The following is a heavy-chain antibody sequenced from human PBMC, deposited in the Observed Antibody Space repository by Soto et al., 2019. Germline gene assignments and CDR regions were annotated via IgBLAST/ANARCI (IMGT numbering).Heavy chain of an antibody. V-gene: IGHV4-4*02. CDR1: GGSISSSNW. CDR3: ARNSSSWYDYYYYYGMDV. J-gene: IGHJ6*02. CDR2: IYHSGST. D-gene: IGHD6-13*01. Sequence: PSETLSLTCAGSGGSISSSNWWSWVRQPPGKGLEWIGEIYHSGSTNYNPSLKSRVTISVDKSKNQFSLKLSSVTAADTAVYYCARNSSSWYDYYYYYGMDVWGQGTTVTVS.